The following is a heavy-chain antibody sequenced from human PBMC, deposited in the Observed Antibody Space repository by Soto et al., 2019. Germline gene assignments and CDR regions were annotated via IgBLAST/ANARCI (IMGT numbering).Heavy chain of an antibody. Sequence: ASVKVSCKASGYSFTSYYMHWVRQAPGQGLEWMGIINPSDGSATYAQKFQGRVTMTRDTSTSTVYMELSSLRSEDTAVYYCARWAATGTGGTPFDPWGQGTLVTVS. J-gene: IGHJ5*02. D-gene: IGHD6-13*01. V-gene: IGHV1-46*01. CDR2: INPSDGSA. CDR3: ARWAATGTGGTPFDP. CDR1: GYSFTSYY.